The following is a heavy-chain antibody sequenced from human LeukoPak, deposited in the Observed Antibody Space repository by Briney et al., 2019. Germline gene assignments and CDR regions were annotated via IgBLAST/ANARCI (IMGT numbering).Heavy chain of an antibody. D-gene: IGHD1-1*01. Sequence: GGSLRLSCAASGFTFSSYAMSWVRQATGNGLEWVSAISGSGGSTYYADSVKGRFTISRDNSKNTLYLQMNSLRAEDTAVYYCAKDLTGTSRGMDVWGQGTTVTVSS. CDR2: ISGSGGST. CDR3: AKDLTGTSRGMDV. CDR1: GFTFSSYA. J-gene: IGHJ6*02. V-gene: IGHV3-23*01.